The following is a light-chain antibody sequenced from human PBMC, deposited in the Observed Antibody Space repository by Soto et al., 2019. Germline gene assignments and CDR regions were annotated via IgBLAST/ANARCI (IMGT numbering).Light chain of an antibody. CDR3: QQYNSYPST. Sequence: DIQMTQSPSTLSASVGHRVTITCRASQSISSWLAWYQQKPGKAPKLLIYKASSLESGVPSRFSGSGSGTEFTLTVSSLQHDDFATYHCQQYNSYPSTFGQGTKLEIK. CDR2: KAS. CDR1: QSISSW. V-gene: IGKV1-5*03. J-gene: IGKJ2*01.